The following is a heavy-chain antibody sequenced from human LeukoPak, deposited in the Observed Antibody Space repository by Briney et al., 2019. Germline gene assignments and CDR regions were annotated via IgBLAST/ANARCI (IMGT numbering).Heavy chain of an antibody. CDR3: AREAGAVTTY. D-gene: IGHD3-16*01. V-gene: IGHV4-61*02. J-gene: IGHJ4*02. Sequence: PPQTLSLTCTVSGGSISSGSYYWSWIRQPAGKGLEWIGRIYTSGSTNYNPSLKSRVTISVDTSKNQFSLKLSSVTAADTAVYYCAREAGAVTTYWGQGTLVTVSS. CDR1: GGSISSGSYY. CDR2: IYTSGST.